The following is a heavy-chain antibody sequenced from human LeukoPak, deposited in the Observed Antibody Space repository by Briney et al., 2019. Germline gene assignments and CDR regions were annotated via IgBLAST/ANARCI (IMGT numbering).Heavy chain of an antibody. CDR1: GFTFSSYT. Sequence: GGSLRLSCAASGFTFSSYTMNWVRQAPGKGLEWVSSISSSSSYIYYADSVKGRFTISRDNAENSLYLQMNNLRAEDTAVYYCARDGGSGLRSAFDYWGQGTLVTVSS. J-gene: IGHJ4*02. V-gene: IGHV3-21*01. CDR2: ISSSSSYI. D-gene: IGHD2-15*01. CDR3: ARDGGSGLRSAFDY.